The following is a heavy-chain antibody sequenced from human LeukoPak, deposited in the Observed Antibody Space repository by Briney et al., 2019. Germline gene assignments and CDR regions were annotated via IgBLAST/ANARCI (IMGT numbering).Heavy chain of an antibody. CDR2: INSDGSST. D-gene: IGHD3-9*01. J-gene: IGHJ4*02. Sequence: GGSLRLSCAASGFTFSNYWMHWVRQAPGKGLVWVSRINSDGSSTRYADSVKGRFTISRDNAKNTLYLQMNSLRAEDTAVYYCTGELDWLPTLDYWGQGTLVTVSS. CDR3: TGELDWLPTLDY. CDR1: GFTFSNYW. V-gene: IGHV3-74*01.